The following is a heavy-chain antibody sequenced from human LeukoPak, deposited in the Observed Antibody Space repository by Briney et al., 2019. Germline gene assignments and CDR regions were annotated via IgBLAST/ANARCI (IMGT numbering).Heavy chain of an antibody. V-gene: IGHV3-11*01. CDR3: ARDGANSNWNDPRNWFDP. CDR1: GFDLSDYY. J-gene: IGHJ5*02. CDR2: ITTSGSTI. Sequence: GGSLRLSCEASGFDLSDYYMPWIRQTPGRGLEWVSYITTSGSTIYYADSVKGRFTISRDNSKNSLFLHMNSLRAEDTAIYYCARDGANSNWNDPRNWFDPWGQGTLVIVSS. D-gene: IGHD1-1*01.